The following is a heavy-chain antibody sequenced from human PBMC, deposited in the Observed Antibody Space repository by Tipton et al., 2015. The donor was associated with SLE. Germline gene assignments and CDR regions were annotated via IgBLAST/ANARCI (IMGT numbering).Heavy chain of an antibody. V-gene: IGHV4-34*01. CDR1: GGSFSGYY. J-gene: IGHJ3*02. CDR3: TRVRVPPAPGWEAFDT. D-gene: IGHD1-26*01. CDR2: ISHSGST. Sequence: TLSLTCAVYGGSFSGYYWSWIRQPPGKGLEWIGEISHSGSTSYNPSLKSRVTISGDTSKNHFSLNLTSVTAADTGMYYCTRVRVPPAPGWEAFDTWGQGTLVTVSS.